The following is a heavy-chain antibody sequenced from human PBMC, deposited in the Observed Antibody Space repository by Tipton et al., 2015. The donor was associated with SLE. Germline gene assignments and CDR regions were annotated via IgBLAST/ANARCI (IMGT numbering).Heavy chain of an antibody. Sequence: QSGAEVKKPGASVKVSCKVSGYSLTELSMHWVRQTPGKGLEWMGGFDPEDGETIYAQKVQGRVTMTEDTPADTAYMEVSSLRSEDAAVYYFAAYDIVVDAVPIADGFVMCGQGTMVTVSS. CDR2: FDPEDGET. D-gene: IGHD2-2*01. CDR1: GYSLTELS. J-gene: IGHJ3*02. V-gene: IGHV1-24*01. CDR3: AAYDIVVDAVPIADGFVM.